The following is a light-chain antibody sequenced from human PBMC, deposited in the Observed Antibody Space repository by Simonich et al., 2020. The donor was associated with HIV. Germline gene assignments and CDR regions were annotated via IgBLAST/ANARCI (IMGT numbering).Light chain of an antibody. V-gene: IGKV3D-20*01. CDR1: QSVSSSY. CDR3: QQYGSSPPYT. CDR2: DAS. J-gene: IGKJ2*01. Sequence: EIVLTQSPGTLSLSPGERATLSCRASQSVSSSYLAWYQQKPGLAPRLLIYDASSRATGIPDRLSGSGSGTDFTLTISRLEPEDFAVYYCQQYGSSPPYTFGQGTKVDIK.